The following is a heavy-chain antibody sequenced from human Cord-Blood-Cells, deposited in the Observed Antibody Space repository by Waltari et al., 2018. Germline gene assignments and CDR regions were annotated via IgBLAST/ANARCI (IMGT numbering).Heavy chain of an antibody. Sequence: QVTLKESGPVLVKPTETLTLTCTVSGFSLSNARMGVSWIRQPPGKAPEWLAHIFSNVEKSYSTSLKSRLTISKDTSKSQVVLTMTNMDPVDTATYYCARIQWYDFWSGYYYYYGMDVWGQGTTVTVSS. D-gene: IGHD3-3*01. CDR3: ARIQWYDFWSGYYYYYGMDV. J-gene: IGHJ6*02. V-gene: IGHV2-26*01. CDR1: GFSLSNARMG. CDR2: IFSNVEK.